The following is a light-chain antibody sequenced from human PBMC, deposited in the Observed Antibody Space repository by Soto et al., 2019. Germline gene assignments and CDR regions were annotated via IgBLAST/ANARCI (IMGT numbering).Light chain of an antibody. Sequence: QSVLTQPPSVSGAPGQRVTISCTGSSSNLGSGFDVHWYQHLPGTAPKLLIYGNYNRPSGVPDRFSGSKSETSVSLAITGLPAEDEADYYCQSYGSSLRGAVFGGGTKLTVL. CDR3: QSYGSSLRGAV. J-gene: IGLJ3*02. V-gene: IGLV1-40*01. CDR2: GNY. CDR1: SSNLGSGFD.